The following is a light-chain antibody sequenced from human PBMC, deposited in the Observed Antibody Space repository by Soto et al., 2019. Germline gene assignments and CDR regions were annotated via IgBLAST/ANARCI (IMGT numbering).Light chain of an antibody. V-gene: IGLV4-60*03. CDR2: VEGGGNY. Sequence: QPVLTQSSSASASLGSSVKLTCTLDSGHSSHIIAWHQPQPGKAPRYLMKVEGGGNYNKGSGAPDRFSGSSSGADRYLTVADLHSEDEAAYCWETGDSNTGVFVDGTQLTVL. CDR1: SGHSSHI. CDR3: ETGDSNTGV. J-gene: IGLJ7*01.